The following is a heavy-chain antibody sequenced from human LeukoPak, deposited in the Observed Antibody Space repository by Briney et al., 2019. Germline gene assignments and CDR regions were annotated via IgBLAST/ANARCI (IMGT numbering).Heavy chain of an antibody. D-gene: IGHD3-10*01. CDR3: ARAYTSGSSFPDY. Sequence: GGPLRLSCAASGFNFSSYGMHWVRQAPGKGLEWVAGIWYDGSNKKFGDSVKGRFTISRDDFKNSLFLQMDSLRVEDTAVYYCARAYTSGSSFPDYWGQGTQVTVSS. CDR2: IWYDGSNK. CDR1: GFNFSSYG. V-gene: IGHV3-33*01. J-gene: IGHJ4*02.